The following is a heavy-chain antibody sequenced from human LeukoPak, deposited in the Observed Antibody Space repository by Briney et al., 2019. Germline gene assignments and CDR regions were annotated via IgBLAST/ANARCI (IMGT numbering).Heavy chain of an antibody. V-gene: IGHV3-23*01. D-gene: IGHD3-10*01. CDR2: ISNSGGST. J-gene: IGHJ4*02. CDR1: GFTFSDYS. CDR3: AKRASGSGTSLYYFDY. Sequence: GGSLRLSCAASGFTFSDYSMSWVRQAPGKGLEWVSVISNSGGSTFYADSVKGRFTISRDNSKNTLYLQMNSLRAEDTAVYYCAKRASGSGTSLYYFDYWGQGTLVTVSS.